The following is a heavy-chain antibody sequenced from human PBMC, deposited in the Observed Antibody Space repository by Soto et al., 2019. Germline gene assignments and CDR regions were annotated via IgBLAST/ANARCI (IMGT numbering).Heavy chain of an antibody. D-gene: IGHD6-19*01. CDR1: GYTFTSYD. CDR2: MNPNSGNT. J-gene: IGHJ6*02. V-gene: IGHV1-8*01. Sequence: ASVKVSFKASGYTFTSYDINWVRQATGQGLEWMGWMNPNSGNTGYAQKFQGRVTMTRNTSISTAYMELSSLRSEDTAVYYCAREAGGGWGMDVWGQGTTVTVSS. CDR3: AREAGGGWGMDV.